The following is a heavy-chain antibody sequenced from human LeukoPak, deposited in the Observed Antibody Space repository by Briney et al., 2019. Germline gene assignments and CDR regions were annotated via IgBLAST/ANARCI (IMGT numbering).Heavy chain of an antibody. Sequence: PGGSLRLSCAASGFTFSDHGMHWVRQAPGKGLEWVSYISGSRSTIYYADSVKGRFTISRDNSKNTLYLQMNSLRAEDTAVYYCAKDGMATIWAIVYWGQGTLVTVSS. CDR3: AKDGMATIWAIVY. CDR2: ISGSRSTI. CDR1: GFTFSDHG. V-gene: IGHV3-48*01. D-gene: IGHD5-24*01. J-gene: IGHJ4*02.